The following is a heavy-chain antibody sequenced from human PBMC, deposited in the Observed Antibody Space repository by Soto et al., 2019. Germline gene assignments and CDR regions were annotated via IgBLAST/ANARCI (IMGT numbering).Heavy chain of an antibody. V-gene: IGHV3-33*01. J-gene: IGHJ6*02. CDR2: IWYDGSKK. D-gene: IGHD3-3*01. Sequence: GGSLRLSCAASGFTFSTFVMHWVRQAPGKGLEWVSLIWYDGSKKSYGDSVKGRFTISRDNSRNTVYLQMNSLRADDTAVYYCARDASYYSFWSGYYPSRNGMDVWGQGTTVTV. CDR3: ARDASYYSFWSGYYPSRNGMDV. CDR1: GFTFSTFV.